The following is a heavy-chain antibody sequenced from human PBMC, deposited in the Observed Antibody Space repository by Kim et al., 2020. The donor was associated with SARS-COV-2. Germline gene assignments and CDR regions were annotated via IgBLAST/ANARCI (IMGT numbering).Heavy chain of an antibody. CDR1: GYSISSGYY. V-gene: IGHV4-38-2*02. Sequence: SETLSLTRTVSGYSISSGYYWGWIRQPPGKGLEWIGSIYHSGSTYYNPSLKSRVTISVDTSKNQFSLKLSSVTAADTAVYYCARVDSGYDFSFDYWGQGTLVTVSS. D-gene: IGHD5-12*01. J-gene: IGHJ4*02. CDR2: IYHSGST. CDR3: ARVDSGYDFSFDY.